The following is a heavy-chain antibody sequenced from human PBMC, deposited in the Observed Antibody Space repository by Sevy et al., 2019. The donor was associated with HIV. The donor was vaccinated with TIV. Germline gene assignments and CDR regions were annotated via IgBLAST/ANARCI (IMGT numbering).Heavy chain of an antibody. CDR2: IRSKADSYAT. CDR3: ATPTMTSLDYFDY. J-gene: IGHJ4*02. D-gene: IGHD2-2*01. CDR1: GFTFSGSV. Sequence: GGSLRLSCAASGFTFSGSVIYWVRQPSGKGLEWVGRIRSKADSYATAYAASVKGRFTISRDDSKNSAFLQMNVLNTEDTAVYYCATPTMTSLDYFDYWGQGTLVTVSS. V-gene: IGHV3-73*01.